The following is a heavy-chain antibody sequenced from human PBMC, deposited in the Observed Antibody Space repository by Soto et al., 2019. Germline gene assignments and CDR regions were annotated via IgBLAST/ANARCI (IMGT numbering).Heavy chain of an antibody. J-gene: IGHJ3*02. CDR3: ARVRNYGGNSDAFDI. Sequence: QVRLQESGPGLVKPSQTLSLTCTVSGGSISSSDYYWSWIRQPPGKGLEWIGYIYYSGSTYYNPSLKSRVIISVDTSKNQFSLKLNSVTAADTAVYYCARVRNYGGNSDAFDIWGQGTMVTVSS. CDR1: GGSISSSDYY. CDR2: IYYSGST. D-gene: IGHD4-17*01. V-gene: IGHV4-30-4*01.